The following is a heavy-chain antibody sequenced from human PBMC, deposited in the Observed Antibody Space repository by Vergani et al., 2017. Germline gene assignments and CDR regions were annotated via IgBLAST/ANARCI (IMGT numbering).Heavy chain of an antibody. CDR1: GFTFSSYA. D-gene: IGHD1-14*01. CDR3: AKVASPPSIDPHPEYYFDH. CDR2: ISGSGGST. J-gene: IGHJ4*02. V-gene: IGHV3-23*01. Sequence: EVQLLESGGGLVQPGGSLRLSCAASGFTFSSYAMSWVRQAPGKGLEWVSAISGSGGSTYYADSVKGRFTISRDNSKNTLYLQMNSLRAEDTAVYYCAKVASPPSIDPHPEYYFDHWGQGTLVTVSS.